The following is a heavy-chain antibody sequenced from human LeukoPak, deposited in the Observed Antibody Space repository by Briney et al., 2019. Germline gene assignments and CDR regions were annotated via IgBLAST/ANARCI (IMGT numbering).Heavy chain of an antibody. J-gene: IGHJ4*02. D-gene: IGHD3-16*02. CDR3: ARAQPYQELIAYFDY. CDR1: GGSISSYY. Sequence: SETLSLTCTVSGGSISSYYWSWIRQPPGKGLEWIANIYHSGNTSYNPSLKSRVTISVDMSKNHFSLNLRSVTAADTAVYYCARAQPYQELIAYFDYWGQGTLVTVSS. V-gene: IGHV4-59*04. CDR2: IYHSGNT.